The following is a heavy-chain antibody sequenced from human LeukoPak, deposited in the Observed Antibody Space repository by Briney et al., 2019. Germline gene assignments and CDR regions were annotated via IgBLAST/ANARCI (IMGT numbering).Heavy chain of an antibody. CDR3: ARDPDGSSFYDC. Sequence: PGGSLRLSCAASGFTFSSYNIHWVRQAPGKGLEWLSYISSSGSYIHYIDSVKGRFTISRDNAKNLLYLQMNSLRVADTAVYYCARDPDGSSFYDCWGQGALVTVSS. D-gene: IGHD6-6*01. J-gene: IGHJ4*02. CDR2: ISSSGSYI. CDR1: GFTFSSYN. V-gene: IGHV3-21*06.